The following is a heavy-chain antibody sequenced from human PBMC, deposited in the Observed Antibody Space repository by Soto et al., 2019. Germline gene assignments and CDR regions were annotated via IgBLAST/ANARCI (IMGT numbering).Heavy chain of an antibody. CDR3: ARGGGYSYGADFDY. CDR2: INHRGIT. Sequence: SETLSLTCAVYGGSFSGHYWSWIRQPPGKGLEWIGEINHRGITKYNPSLKSRLTISVDTSKNQFSLKLSSVTAADTAVYYCARGGGYSYGADFDYWGQGTLVTVSS. V-gene: IGHV4-34*01. CDR1: GGSFSGHY. D-gene: IGHD5-18*01. J-gene: IGHJ4*02.